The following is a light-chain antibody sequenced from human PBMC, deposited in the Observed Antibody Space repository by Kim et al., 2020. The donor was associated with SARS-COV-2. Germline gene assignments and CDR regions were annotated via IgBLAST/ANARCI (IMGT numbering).Light chain of an antibody. CDR3: QQYGSSLYT. J-gene: IGKJ2*01. V-gene: IGKV3-20*01. CDR2: GAS. CDR1: QSVSSSY. Sequence: WSPGERATLSCRASQSVSSSYLAWYQQKPGQAPRLLIYGASSRATGIPERFSGSGSGTDFTLTISRLEPEDFAVYYCQQYGSSLYTFGQGTKLEI.